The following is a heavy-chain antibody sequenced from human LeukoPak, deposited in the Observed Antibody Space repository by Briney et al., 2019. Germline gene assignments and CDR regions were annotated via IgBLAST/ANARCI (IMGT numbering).Heavy chain of an antibody. J-gene: IGHJ4*02. CDR1: GFTFSSYW. CDR3: AGGGYTYGLY. Sequence: GGSLRLSCAVSGFTFSSYWMHWVRQAPGKGLVWVSRIDRDGSSTSYADSVKRRFTISRDNTKNTLHLQMNSLRAEDTAVYYCAGGGYTYGLYWGQGDLVTVSS. D-gene: IGHD5-18*01. V-gene: IGHV3-74*01. CDR2: IDRDGSST.